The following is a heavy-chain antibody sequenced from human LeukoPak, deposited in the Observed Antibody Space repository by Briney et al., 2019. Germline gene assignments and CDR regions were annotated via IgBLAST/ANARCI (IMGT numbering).Heavy chain of an antibody. D-gene: IGHD4-11*01. J-gene: IGHJ1*01. CDR2: IWPDGSDK. CDR1: GFTFSHYG. CDR3: AKDAQRGFDYSNSLQN. V-gene: IGHV3-33*06. Sequence: PGGSLRLSCAASGFTFSHYGMHWVRRTPGAGLEWVAVIWPDGSDKYYAKSVKGRFTISRDNSKNSLFLQMNSLRAEDTAVYYCAKDAQRGFDYSNSLQNWGQGILVTVSS.